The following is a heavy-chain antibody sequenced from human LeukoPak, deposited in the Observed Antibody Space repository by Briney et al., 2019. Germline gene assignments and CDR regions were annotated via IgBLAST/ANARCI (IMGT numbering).Heavy chain of an antibody. CDR2: IYYSGST. CDR1: GGSISNYY. J-gene: IGHJ4*02. CDR3: ASESTYRYNY. D-gene: IGHD5-18*01. V-gene: IGHV4-59*12. Sequence: SETLSLTCTVSGGSISNYYWSWIRQPPGKGLEWIGYIYYSGSTYYNPSLKSRVTISVDTSKNQFSLKLSSVTAADTAVYYCASESTYRYNYWGQGTLVTVSS.